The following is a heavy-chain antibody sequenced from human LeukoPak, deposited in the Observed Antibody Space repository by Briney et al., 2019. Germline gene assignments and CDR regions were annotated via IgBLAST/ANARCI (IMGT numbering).Heavy chain of an antibody. J-gene: IGHJ6*02. V-gene: IGHV1-69*04. CDR2: IIPILGIA. CDR3: ARGLYSGYGKYYYGMDV. D-gene: IGHD5-12*01. CDR1: GGTFSSYA. Sequence: SVKVSCKVSGGTFSSYAISWVRQAPGQGLEWMGRIIPILGIANYAQKFQGRVTITADKSTSTAYMELSSLRSEDTAVYYCARGLYSGYGKYYYGMDVWGQGTTVTVSS.